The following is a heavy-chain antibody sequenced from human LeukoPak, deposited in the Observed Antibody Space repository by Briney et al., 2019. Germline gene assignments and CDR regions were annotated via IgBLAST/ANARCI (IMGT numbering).Heavy chain of an antibody. J-gene: IGHJ3*02. CDR3: ARLPIDSSGYNDAFDI. D-gene: IGHD3-22*01. Sequence: PSQTLSLTCTVSGGSISSGGSYWSWIRQHPGKGLEWIGYIYYSGSTYYNPSLKSRVTISVDTSKNQFSLKLSSVTAADTAVYYCARLPIDSSGYNDAFDIWGQGTMVTVSS. CDR2: IYYSGST. CDR1: GGSISSGGSY. V-gene: IGHV4-31*03.